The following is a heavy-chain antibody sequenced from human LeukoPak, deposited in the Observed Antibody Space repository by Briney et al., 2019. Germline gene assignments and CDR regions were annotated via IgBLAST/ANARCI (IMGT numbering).Heavy chain of an antibody. CDR2: IYYGGST. D-gene: IGHD5-18*01. J-gene: IGHJ6*03. V-gene: IGHV4-39*07. Sequence: SETLSLTSAVSGASISSSSYCWGWIRQPPGKGLEWIGNIYYGGSTYYNPSLKRRVTISVDTPKNQFSLKLSSVTAAETAVYYCAREGRYRYGYNEYHLYMDIWGKGTTVTVSS. CDR3: AREGRYRYGYNEYHLYMDI. CDR1: GASISSSSYC.